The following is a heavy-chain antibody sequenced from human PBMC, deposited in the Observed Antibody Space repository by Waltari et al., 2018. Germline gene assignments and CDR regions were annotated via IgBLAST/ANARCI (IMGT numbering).Heavy chain of an antibody. V-gene: IGHV3-33*03. J-gene: IGHJ6*03. CDR3: AKGGIVGTVGPYYVDI. CDR2: GSLDSYRV. Sequence: QGQLVESGGGVLQPGGALTLSCEASGFQFGDYGMHWVRQAPGKGLEWLGFGSLDSYRVYNADSSAGRFSMSRDGGQKTVQIRLTSLRVNDTAVYYCAKGGIVGTVGPYYVDIWGRGTSVFVSS. CDR1: GFQFGDYG. D-gene: IGHD2-21*01.